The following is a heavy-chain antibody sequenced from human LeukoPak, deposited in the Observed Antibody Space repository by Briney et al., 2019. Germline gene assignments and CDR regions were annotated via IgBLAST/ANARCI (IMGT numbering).Heavy chain of an antibody. CDR3: AKDLVYARLELPLFDC. J-gene: IGHJ4*02. CDR2: ISYDGSNK. V-gene: IGHV3-30*18. CDR1: GFTFGSYG. D-gene: IGHD1-7*01. Sequence: GGSLRLSCAASGFTFGSYGMHWVRQAPGKGLEWVAVISYDGSNKYYADSVKGRFTISRDNSKNTLYLQMNSLRAEDTAVYYCAKDLVYARLELPLFDCWGQGTLVTVSS.